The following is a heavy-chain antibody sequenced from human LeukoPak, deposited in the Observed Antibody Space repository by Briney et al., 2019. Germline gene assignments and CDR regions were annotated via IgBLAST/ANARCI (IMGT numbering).Heavy chain of an antibody. CDR1: GYTLTELS. CDR3: ARDRLVVVAATPYYYYGMDV. V-gene: IGHV1-46*01. D-gene: IGHD2-15*01. J-gene: IGHJ6*02. CDR2: INPSGGST. Sequence: ASVKVSCKVSGYTLTELSMHWVRQAPGQGLEWMGIINPSGGSTSYAQKFQGRVTMTRDTSTSTVYMELSSLRSEDTAVYYCARDRLVVVAATPYYYYGMDVWGQGTTVTVSS.